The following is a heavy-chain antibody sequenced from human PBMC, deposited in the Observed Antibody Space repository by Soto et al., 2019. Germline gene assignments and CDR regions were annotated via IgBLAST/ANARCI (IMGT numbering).Heavy chain of an antibody. CDR1: GNRFNTYW. CDR3: ARRSTSGGGNYYRWYFDS. V-gene: IGHV5-51*07. D-gene: IGHD1-26*01. CDR2: IYPGDSDT. J-gene: IGHJ4*02. Sequence: PGESLKISCKGSGNRFNTYWIGWVHQMPGKGLEWMGIIYPGDSDTRYSPSFRGLVTISADKSVSSAYLQWSSLKASDTAIYYCARRSTSGGGNYYRWYFDSWGQGTLVTVSS.